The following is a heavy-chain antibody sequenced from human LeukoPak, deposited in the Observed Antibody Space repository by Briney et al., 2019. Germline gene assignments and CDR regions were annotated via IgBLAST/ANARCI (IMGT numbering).Heavy chain of an antibody. D-gene: IGHD3-16*01. J-gene: IGHJ4*02. Sequence: ASVKVSCKASGYTFTGYYMHWVRQAPGQGLEWIGWINTNSDGTNYAQKFQGRVAMTGDTSISTAYMELSRLRSDDTAVYYCARGDYDSGYFDYWGPGTLVTVSS. CDR2: INTNSDGT. V-gene: IGHV1-2*02. CDR3: ARGDYDSGYFDY. CDR1: GYTFTGYY.